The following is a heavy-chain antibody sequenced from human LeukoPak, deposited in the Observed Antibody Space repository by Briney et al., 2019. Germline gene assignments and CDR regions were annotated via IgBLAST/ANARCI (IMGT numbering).Heavy chain of an antibody. D-gene: IGHD4-17*01. J-gene: IGHJ3*01. CDR1: GGTFISSA. V-gene: IGHV1-69*13. CDR2: IIPIFGSS. Sequence: SVKVSCKASGGTFISSAISRVRHAPGQGLEWLGGIIPIFGSSNYAQNFQDRVTITADESTRTAYMELSRLRDENTAVYYCASVTTVTTKRHVVFDVWGQGTMVTVSS. CDR3: ASVTTVTTKRHVVFDV.